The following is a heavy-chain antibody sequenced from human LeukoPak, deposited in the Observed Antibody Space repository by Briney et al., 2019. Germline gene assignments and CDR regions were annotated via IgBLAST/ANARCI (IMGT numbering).Heavy chain of an antibody. CDR2: IYWDDDK. CDR1: GFSLSTGGVG. Sequence: SGPTLVKSTETLTLTCTFSGFSLSTGGVGVGWIRQSPGKALEWLALIYWDDDKRYRPSLKSRVTITKDTSKNQVVLIMINLDPVDTATYYCAHRRGGYNWNHGDFDYWDQGTLVTVSS. CDR3: AHRRGGYNWNHGDFDY. J-gene: IGHJ4*02. D-gene: IGHD1-14*01. V-gene: IGHV2-5*02.